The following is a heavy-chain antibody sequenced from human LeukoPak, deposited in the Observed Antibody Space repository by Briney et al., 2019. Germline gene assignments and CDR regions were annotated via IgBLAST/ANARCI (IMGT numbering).Heavy chain of an antibody. CDR2: IYTSGST. CDR1: GGSISSYY. J-gene: IGHJ4*02. V-gene: IGHV4-4*07. CDR3: ARGAYPVLRYFDWSQTYFDY. Sequence: PSETLSLTCTVSGGSISSYYWSWIRQPAGKGLEWIGRIYTSGSTNYNPSLKSRVTMSVDTSKNQLSLKLSSVTAADTAVYYCARGAYPVLRYFDWSQTYFDYWGQGTLVTVSS. D-gene: IGHD3-9*01.